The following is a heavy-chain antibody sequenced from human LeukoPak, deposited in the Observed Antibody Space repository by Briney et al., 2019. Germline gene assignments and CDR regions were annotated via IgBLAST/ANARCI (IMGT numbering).Heavy chain of an antibody. CDR2: IYTSGST. CDR3: ARCPYDSSGYYSYYYYYMDV. J-gene: IGHJ6*03. D-gene: IGHD3-22*01. V-gene: IGHV4-4*07. Sequence: SETLSLTCTVSGGSISSYYWSWIRQPAGKGLEWIGRIYTSGSTNYNPSLKSRVTMSVDTSKNQFSLKLSSVTAADTAVYYCARCPYDSSGYYSYYYYYMDVWGKGTTVTASS. CDR1: GGSISSYY.